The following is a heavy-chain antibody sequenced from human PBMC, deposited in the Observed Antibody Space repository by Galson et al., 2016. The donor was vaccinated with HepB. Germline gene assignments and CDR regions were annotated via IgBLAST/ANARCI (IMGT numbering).Heavy chain of an antibody. V-gene: IGHV3-13*01. J-gene: IGHJ6*02. D-gene: IGHD1-14*01. CDR3: ARDGGGNTGGYYYYGMDV. Sequence: SLRLSCAASGFTFSNYAMHWVRQAPGKGLEWVAAIGTAGDTYYADSVKGRFTISRENAKNSLYLQMNSLRVGDTAVYYCARDGGGNTGGYYYYGMDVWGQGTTVTVAS. CDR1: GFTFSNYA. CDR2: IGTAGDT.